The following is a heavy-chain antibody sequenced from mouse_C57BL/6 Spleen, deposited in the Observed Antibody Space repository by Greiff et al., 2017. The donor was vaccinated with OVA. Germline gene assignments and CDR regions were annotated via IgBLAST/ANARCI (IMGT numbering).Heavy chain of an antibody. V-gene: IGHV5-17*01. CDR1: GFTFSDYG. D-gene: IGHD1-1*01. CDR2: ISSGSSTI. Sequence: EVKLVESGGGLVKPGGSLKLSCAASGFTFSDYGMHWVRQAPEKGLEWVAYISSGSSTIYYADTGKGRFTISRDNAKNTLFLQMTSLRSEDTAMYYCARRHYGSYFDVWGTGTTVTVSS. J-gene: IGHJ1*03. CDR3: ARRHYGSYFDV.